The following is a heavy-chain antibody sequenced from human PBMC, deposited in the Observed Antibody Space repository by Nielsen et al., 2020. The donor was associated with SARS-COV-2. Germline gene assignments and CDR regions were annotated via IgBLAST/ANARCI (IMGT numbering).Heavy chain of an antibody. D-gene: IGHD2-8*01. V-gene: IGHV3-7*01. Sequence: GESLKISCAASGFTFSSYWMSWVRQAPGKGLEWVANIKQDGSEKYYVDSVKGRFTISRDNAKNSLYLQMNSLRAEDTAVYYCARNRVEGYCTNGVCPWADAFDIWGQGTMVTVSS. CDR2: IKQDGSEK. J-gene: IGHJ3*02. CDR1: GFTFSSYW. CDR3: ARNRVEGYCTNGVCPWADAFDI.